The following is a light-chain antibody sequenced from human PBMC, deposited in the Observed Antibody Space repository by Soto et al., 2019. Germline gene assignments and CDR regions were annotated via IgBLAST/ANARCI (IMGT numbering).Light chain of an antibody. CDR2: EVS. CDR3: SSYAGSNNFVV. J-gene: IGLJ2*01. CDR1: SSDVGDYNY. V-gene: IGLV2-8*01. Sequence: QSALTQPPSASGSPGQSVTISCTGTSSDVGDYNYVSWYQHHPGKAPKLMIYEVSKRPSGVPVRFSGSKSGNTASLTVSGLQADDEADYYCSSYAGSNNFVVFGGGTKLTVL.